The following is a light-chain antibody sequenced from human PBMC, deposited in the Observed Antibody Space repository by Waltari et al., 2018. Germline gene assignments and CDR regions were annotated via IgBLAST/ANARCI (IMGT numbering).Light chain of an antibody. CDR2: LGS. J-gene: IGKJ1*01. CDR3: MQSLQSLWT. CDR1: QSLLHRNGIKY. V-gene: IGKV2-28*01. Sequence: QSLLHRNGIKYLVCDVQKPGQSQYLLIYLGSNQASGVPDRFSGSGSGTDFTLRISRVEAEDVGVYYCMQSLQSLWTFGPGTKVEIK.